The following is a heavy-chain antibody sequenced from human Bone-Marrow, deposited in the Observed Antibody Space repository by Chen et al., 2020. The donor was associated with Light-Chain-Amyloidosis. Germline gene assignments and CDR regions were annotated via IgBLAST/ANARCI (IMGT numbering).Heavy chain of an antibody. CDR1: GGSIRSGYYY. V-gene: IGHV4-30-4*01. D-gene: IGHD6-25*01. CDR3: AREVAANYNFYMDV. Sequence: QVQLQESGPGLVKPSQNLSPTCTGSGGSIRSGYYYWSWLRQPPGTGLQWIGYIYHSGSINHNPSLNSRVTMSVDTSRNQFSLKLTSVTAADTAVYYCAREVAANYNFYMDVWGKGTTVIVSS. J-gene: IGHJ6*03. CDR2: IYHSGSI.